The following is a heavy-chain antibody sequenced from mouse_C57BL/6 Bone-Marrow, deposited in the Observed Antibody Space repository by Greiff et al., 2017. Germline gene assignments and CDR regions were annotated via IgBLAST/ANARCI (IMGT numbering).Heavy chain of an antibody. CDR3: ARYLAGDY. V-gene: IGHV1-26*01. CDR1: GYTFTDYY. D-gene: IGHD5-1*01. J-gene: IGHJ2*01. CDR2: INPNNGGT. Sequence: EVQLQQSGPELVKPGASVKISCKASGYTFTDYYMNWVKQSHGKSLEWIGDINPNNGGTSYNQKFKGKATLTVDKSSSTAYMELRSLTSEDSAVYYWARYLAGDYWGQGTTLTVSS.